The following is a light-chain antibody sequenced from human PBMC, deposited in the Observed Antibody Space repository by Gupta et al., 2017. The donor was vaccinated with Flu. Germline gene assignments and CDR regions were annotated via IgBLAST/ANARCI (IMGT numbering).Light chain of an antibody. J-gene: IGLJ2*01. CDR1: NSNIGNQY. Sequence: QSVLTQPPSASGTPGQRLPNPCSGSNSNIGNQYVSWYQHPPGTTPRLLIHRNDQRPSGVPDRFSGSKSGTSASLAISGLRSEDEADYFCSSWDGSLFGVIFGGGTKLTV. V-gene: IGLV1-47*01. CDR3: SSWDGSLFGVI. CDR2: RND.